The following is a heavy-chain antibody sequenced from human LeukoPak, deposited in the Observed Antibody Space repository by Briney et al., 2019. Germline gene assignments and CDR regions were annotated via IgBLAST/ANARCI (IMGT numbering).Heavy chain of an antibody. CDR3: ARTDIVVVPARNWFDP. D-gene: IGHD2-2*01. CDR2: IIPIFGTA. Sequence: GASVKVSCTASGGTFSSYAISWVRQAPGQGLEWMGGIIPIFGTANYAQKFQGRVTITTDESTSTAYMELSSLRSEDTAVYYCARTDIVVVPARNWFDPWGQGTLVTVSS. J-gene: IGHJ5*02. V-gene: IGHV1-69*05. CDR1: GGTFSSYA.